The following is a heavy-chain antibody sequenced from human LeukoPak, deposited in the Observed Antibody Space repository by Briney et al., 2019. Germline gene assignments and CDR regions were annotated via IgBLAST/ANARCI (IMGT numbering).Heavy chain of an antibody. Sequence: QPGGSLRLSCAASGFTFSSYGMNWVRQAPGKGLEWVSYISSSGSTIYYADSVKGRFTISRDNAKNTLFLQMNSLRADDTAVYYCARPFLAGGYYMDVWGKGTTVSVSS. CDR3: ARPFLAGGYYMDV. CDR2: ISSSGSTI. V-gene: IGHV3-48*04. J-gene: IGHJ6*03. D-gene: IGHD2/OR15-2a*01. CDR1: GFTFSSYG.